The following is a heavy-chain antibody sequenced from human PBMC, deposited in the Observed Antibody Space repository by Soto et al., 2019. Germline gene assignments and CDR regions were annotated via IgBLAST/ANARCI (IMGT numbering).Heavy chain of an antibody. CDR3: ARVYGDLLQALGYMDV. CDR2: IYYSGST. V-gene: IGHV4-31*03. J-gene: IGHJ6*03. CDR1: GGSISSGGYY. Sequence: QVQLQESGPGLVKPSQTLSLTCTVSGGSISSGGYYWSWIRQHPGKGLEWIGYIYYSGSTYYNPSLKSRVTISVDTSKNQFSLKLSSVTAADSAVYYCARVYGDLLQALGYMDVWGKGTTVTVSS. D-gene: IGHD4-17*01.